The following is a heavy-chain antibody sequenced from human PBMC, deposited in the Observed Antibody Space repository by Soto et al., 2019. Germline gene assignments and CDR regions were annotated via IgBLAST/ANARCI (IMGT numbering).Heavy chain of an antibody. J-gene: IGHJ4*02. V-gene: IGHV3-21*01. CDR1: GFTFSSYS. Sequence: EVQLVESGGGLVKPGGSLRLSCAASGFTFSSYSMNWVRQAPGKGLEWVSSISSSSSYIYYADSVKGRFTISRDNAKNSLYRQMNSLRAEDTAVYYCARDLNRETPDVYWGQGTLVTVSS. CDR2: ISSSSSYI. CDR3: ARDLNRETPDVY.